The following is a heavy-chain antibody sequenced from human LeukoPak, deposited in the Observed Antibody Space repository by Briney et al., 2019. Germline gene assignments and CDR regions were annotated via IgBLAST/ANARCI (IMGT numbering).Heavy chain of an antibody. V-gene: IGHV4-59*01. Sequence: PSETLSLTCTVSGGSMSNYYWSWIRQPPGKGLEWIAYILYSGSTNYNLSLKSRVTISIDTSKNQFSLKLSSVTAADTAVYYCARAPFYYYMDVWGKGTTVTVSS. J-gene: IGHJ6*03. CDR1: GGSMSNYY. CDR2: ILYSGST. CDR3: ARAPFYYYMDV.